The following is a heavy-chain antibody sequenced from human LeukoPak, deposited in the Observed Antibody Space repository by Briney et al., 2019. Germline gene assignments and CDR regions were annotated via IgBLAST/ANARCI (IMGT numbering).Heavy chain of an antibody. CDR2: IYYSGST. D-gene: IGHD5-12*01. CDR3: ATRINIVATIDY. CDR1: GGSISSSSYS. J-gene: IGHJ4*02. Sequence: SETLSLTCTISGGSISSSSYSWGWIRQPPGKGLEWIGSIYYSGSTYYNPSLKSRVTISVDTSKNQFSLKLSSVTAADTAVYYCATRINIVATIDYWGQGTLVTVSS. V-gene: IGHV4-39*01.